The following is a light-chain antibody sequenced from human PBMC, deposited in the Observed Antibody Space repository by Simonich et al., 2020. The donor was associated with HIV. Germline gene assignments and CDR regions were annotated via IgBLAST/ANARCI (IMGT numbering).Light chain of an antibody. CDR1: QSVFYSSNNKNY. CDR2: RAS. CDR3: QQYYSTPPT. Sequence: DIVMTQSPDSLAVSLGERATINCKSSQSVFYSSNNKNYLAWYQQKPGQPPKRLIYRASTRESGVPDRFSGSGSGTDFTLTISSLQAEDVAVYYCQQYYSTPPTFGPGTKVDIK. J-gene: IGKJ3*01. V-gene: IGKV4-1*01.